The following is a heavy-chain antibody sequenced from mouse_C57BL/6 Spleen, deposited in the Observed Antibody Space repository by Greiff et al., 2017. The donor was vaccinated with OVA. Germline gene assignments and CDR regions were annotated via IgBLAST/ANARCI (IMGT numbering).Heavy chain of an antibody. CDR3: ASAGYDWYFDV. D-gene: IGHD2-2*01. V-gene: IGHV1-64*01. CDR2: IHPNSGST. Sequence: VQLQQSGAELVKPGASVKLSCKASGYTFTSYWMHWVKQRPGQGLEWIGMIHPNSGSTNYNEKFKSKATLTVDKSSSTAYMQLSSLTSEDSAVYYCASAGYDWYFDVWGTGTTVTVSS. J-gene: IGHJ1*03. CDR1: GYTFTSYW.